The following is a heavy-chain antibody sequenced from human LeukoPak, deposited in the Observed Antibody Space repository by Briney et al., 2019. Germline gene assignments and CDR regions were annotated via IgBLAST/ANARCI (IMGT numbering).Heavy chain of an antibody. Sequence: SGGSLRLSCAASGFTFSSYWMSWVRQAPGKGLEWVANIKQDGSEKYSVDSVKGRSTISRDNAKNSLYLQMNSLRAEDTAVYYCARIRYQLLRDNWFDPWGQGTLVTVSS. J-gene: IGHJ5*02. CDR3: ARIRYQLLRDNWFDP. CDR1: GFTFSSYW. V-gene: IGHV3-7*03. D-gene: IGHD2-2*01. CDR2: IKQDGSEK.